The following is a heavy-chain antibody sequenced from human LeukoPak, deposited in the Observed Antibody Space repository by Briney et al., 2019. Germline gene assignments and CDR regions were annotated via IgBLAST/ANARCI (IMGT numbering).Heavy chain of an antibody. J-gene: IGHJ4*02. V-gene: IGHV4-59*01. CDR3: ARAAVPAAHDY. CDR1: GGSISSYY. CDR2: IYYSGST. D-gene: IGHD2-2*01. Sequence: SENLSLTCTVSGGSISSYYWSWIRQPPGKGLEWIGYIYYSGSTNYNPSLKSRVTISVDTSKNQFSLKLSSVTAADTAVYYCARAAVPAAHDYWGQGTLVTVSS.